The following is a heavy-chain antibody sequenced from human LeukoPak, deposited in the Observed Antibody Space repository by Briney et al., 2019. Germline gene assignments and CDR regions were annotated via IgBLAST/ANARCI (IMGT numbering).Heavy chain of an antibody. CDR2: ISSDESST. D-gene: IGHD2/OR15-2a*01. CDR3: ARDFFAAGA. J-gene: IGHJ4*02. Sequence: GGSLRLSCAASGFTFSSHWMHWVRQAPGKGLVWVSRISSDESSTSYADSVKGRFTISRDNAKNTLYLQMNSLRAEDTAVYYCARDFFAAGAWGQGTLVTVSS. CDR1: GFTFSSHW. V-gene: IGHV3-74*01.